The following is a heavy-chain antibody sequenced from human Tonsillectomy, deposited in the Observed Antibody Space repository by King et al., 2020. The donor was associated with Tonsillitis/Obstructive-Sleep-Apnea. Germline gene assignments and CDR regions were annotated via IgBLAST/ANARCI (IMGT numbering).Heavy chain of an antibody. V-gene: IGHV3-7*01. Sequence: VQLVESGGGLVQPGGSLRLSCAASGFTFSSYWMSWVRQAPGKGLEWVANIKQDGSEKYYVDSVKGRFTISRDNAKNSLYLQMNSLRAEDTAVYYCVRDSGWGPLGYWYFDLWGRGTLVTVSS. D-gene: IGHD2-21*02. CDR1: GFTFSSYW. J-gene: IGHJ2*01. CDR2: IKQDGSEK. CDR3: VRDSGWGPLGYWYFDL.